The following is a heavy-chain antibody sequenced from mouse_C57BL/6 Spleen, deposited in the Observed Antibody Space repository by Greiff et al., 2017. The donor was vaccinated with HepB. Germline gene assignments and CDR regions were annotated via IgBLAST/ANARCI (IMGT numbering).Heavy chain of an antibody. V-gene: IGHV5-4*03. CDR1: GFTFSSYA. J-gene: IGHJ4*01. Sequence: EVKLVESGGGLVKPGGSLKLSCAASGFTFSSYAMSWVRQTPEKRLEWVATISDGGSYTYYPDNVKGRFTISRDNAKNNLYLQMSHLKSEDTAMYYCARGPLMDYWGQGTSVTVSS. CDR2: ISDGGSYT. CDR3: ARGPLMDY.